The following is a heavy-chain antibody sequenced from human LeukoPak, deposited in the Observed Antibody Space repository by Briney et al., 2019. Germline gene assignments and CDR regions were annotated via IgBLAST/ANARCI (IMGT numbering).Heavy chain of an antibody. D-gene: IGHD5-18*01. Sequence: GASLRLSCAASGFTFSSYAMSWVRQAPGKGLEWVSAISGSGGSTYYADSVKGRFTISRDNSKNTLYLQMNSLRAEDTAVYYCAKGGGGYSYGPFDYWGQGTLVTVSS. CDR1: GFTFSSYA. V-gene: IGHV3-23*01. CDR3: AKGGGGYSYGPFDY. CDR2: ISGSGGST. J-gene: IGHJ4*02.